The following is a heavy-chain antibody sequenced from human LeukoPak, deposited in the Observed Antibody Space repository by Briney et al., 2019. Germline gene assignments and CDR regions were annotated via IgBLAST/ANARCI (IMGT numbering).Heavy chain of an antibody. J-gene: IGHJ6*02. D-gene: IGHD5-12*01. CDR3: AKRVRGYSGYDPVHYYYYYGMDV. CDR2: INPNSGGT. V-gene: IGHV1-2*06. Sequence: ASVKVSCKASGYTFTGYYMHWVRQAPGQGLEWMGRINPNSGGTNYAQKFQGRVTMTRDTSISTAYMELSRLRSDDTAVYYCAKRVRGYSGYDPVHYYYYYGMDVWGQGTTVTVSS. CDR1: GYTFTGYY.